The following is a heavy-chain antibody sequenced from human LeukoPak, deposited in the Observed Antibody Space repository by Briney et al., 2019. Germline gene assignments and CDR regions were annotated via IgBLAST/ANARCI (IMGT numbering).Heavy chain of an antibody. Sequence: GGSLRLSCAASGFTFDDYAMHWVRQAPGKGLEWVSLISGDGGSTYYADSVKGRFTISRDNSKNSLYLQMNSLRTEDTAVYYCTRFYNWNYARDYWGQGTLVTVSS. CDR1: GFTFDDYA. CDR3: TRFYNWNYARDY. CDR2: ISGDGGST. J-gene: IGHJ4*02. V-gene: IGHV3-43*02. D-gene: IGHD1-7*01.